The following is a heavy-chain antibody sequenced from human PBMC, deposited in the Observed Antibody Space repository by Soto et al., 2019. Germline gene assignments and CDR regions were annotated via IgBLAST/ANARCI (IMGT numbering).Heavy chain of an antibody. CDR1: GGSFNSYY. CDR3: ARGLDPAKTGY. CDR2: GSQGGGT. D-gene: IGHD5-18*01. J-gene: IGHJ4*02. V-gene: IGHV4-34*01. Sequence: QVQLQESGPGLVKPSETLSLTCAVYGGSFNSYYWSWIRQPPGKGLEWIGEGSQGGGTKYHPSLESRVTISIDTSKNHFSLRLTSVTAADTAVYYCARGLDPAKTGYWGRGTLVTVSS.